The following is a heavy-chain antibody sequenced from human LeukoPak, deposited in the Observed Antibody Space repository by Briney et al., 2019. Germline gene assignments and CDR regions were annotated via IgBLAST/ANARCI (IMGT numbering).Heavy chain of an antibody. CDR2: IYYSAST. D-gene: IGHD3-22*01. V-gene: IGHV4-59*01. Sequence: SETLSLTCTVSGGSISSSYWSWVRQPPGKGLEWIGYIYYSASTNYNPSLKSRVTISVDTSKNQFSLKMSSMTAADTAVYYCARSAYYYDASDYYFFDYWGQGEHFTVSS. CDR1: GGSISSSY. J-gene: IGHJ4*02. CDR3: ARSAYYYDASDYYFFDY.